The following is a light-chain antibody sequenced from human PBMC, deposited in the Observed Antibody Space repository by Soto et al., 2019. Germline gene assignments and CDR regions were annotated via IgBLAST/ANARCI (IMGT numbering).Light chain of an antibody. J-gene: IGKJ1*01. V-gene: IGKV3-20*01. CDR2: GAS. Sequence: EVVLTQSPGTLSLSPGERATLSCRASQTISSTYLAWYQQRPGQAPRLLIYGASSRATDIPDRFSGSGSGTDFTLTISRLEPEDFAVYYCQQFDTAPRTFGQGTQGEIK. CDR1: QTISSTY. CDR3: QQFDTAPRT.